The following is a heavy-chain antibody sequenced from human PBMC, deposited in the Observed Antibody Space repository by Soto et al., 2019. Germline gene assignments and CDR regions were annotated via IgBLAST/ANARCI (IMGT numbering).Heavy chain of an antibody. CDR1: GFTFSSYS. Sequence: EVQLVESGGGLVKPGGSLRLSCAASGFTFSSYSMNWVRQAPGKGLEWVSSISSSSSYIYYADSVKGRFTISRDNAKNSLYLQMNSLRAEDTAVYYCARDMGRWLQNNWFDPWGQGNLVTVSS. V-gene: IGHV3-21*01. D-gene: IGHD5-12*01. CDR2: ISSSSSYI. J-gene: IGHJ5*02. CDR3: ARDMGRWLQNNWFDP.